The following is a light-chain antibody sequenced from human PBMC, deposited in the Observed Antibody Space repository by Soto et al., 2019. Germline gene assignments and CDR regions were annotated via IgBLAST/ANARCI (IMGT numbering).Light chain of an antibody. CDR2: GTS. CDR3: QQYGDSPPT. J-gene: IGKJ1*01. CDR1: QSVSSNS. V-gene: IGKV3-20*01. Sequence: EIVLTQSPGTLSLSPGESATLYCRASQSVSSNSLAWYRRNPGQPPSLLIYGTSTRATDIPRRFSGSRSGTDFTLTITRLEPEDFAVYFCQQYGDSPPTCGQGTKVEVK.